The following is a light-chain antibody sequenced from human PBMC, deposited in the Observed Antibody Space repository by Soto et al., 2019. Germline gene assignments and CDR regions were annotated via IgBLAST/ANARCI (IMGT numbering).Light chain of an antibody. CDR3: QQHDTSPRT. J-gene: IGKJ1*01. V-gene: IGKV3-20*01. CDR2: AAS. CDR1: QSLGSGY. Sequence: SQSLGSGYLAWYRQKPGQAPRILIYAASSMATGVPDRFSGSGSGTDFSLTISRLEPEDFAVYYCQQHDTSPRTFGQGTKVDIK.